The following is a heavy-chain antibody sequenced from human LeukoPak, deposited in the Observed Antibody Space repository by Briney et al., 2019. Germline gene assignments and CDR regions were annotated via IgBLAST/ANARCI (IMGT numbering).Heavy chain of an antibody. V-gene: IGHV3-72*01. D-gene: IGHD6-13*01. CDR1: GFTFSSYG. CDR3: ARGFFAAAGGIDY. Sequence: PGKSLRLSCAASGFTFSSYGMHWVRQAPGKGLEWVGRIRNKANSYTTEYAASVKGRFTISRDDSKNLLYLQMNSLKTEDTAVYYCARGFFAAAGGIDYWGQGTLVTVSS. J-gene: IGHJ4*02. CDR2: IRNKANSYTT.